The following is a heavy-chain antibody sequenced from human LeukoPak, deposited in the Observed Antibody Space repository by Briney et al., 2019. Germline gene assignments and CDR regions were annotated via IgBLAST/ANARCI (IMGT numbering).Heavy chain of an antibody. V-gene: IGHV3-30*18. D-gene: IGHD3-16*01. CDR2: ISYDGSNK. Sequence: GGSLRLSCAASGFTFSSYGMHLVRQAPGKGLEWVAVISYDGSNKYYADSVKGRFTISRDNSKNTLYLQMNSLRAEDTAVYYCAKTFGDWGQGTLVTVSS. CDR1: GFTFSSYG. J-gene: IGHJ4*02. CDR3: AKTFGD.